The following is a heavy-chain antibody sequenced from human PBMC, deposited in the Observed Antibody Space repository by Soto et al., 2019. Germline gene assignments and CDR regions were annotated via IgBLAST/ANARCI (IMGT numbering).Heavy chain of an antibody. CDR3: AKDHGSSWYEIDY. J-gene: IGHJ4*02. D-gene: IGHD6-13*01. V-gene: IGHV3-23*01. CDR1: GFTFSNYA. CDR2: ISGSGGST. Sequence: EVQLLESGGGLVQPGGSLRLSCAASGFTFSNYAVTWVRQAPGKGLEWVSTISGSGGSTYYADSVKGRFTISRDNSKNTLYLQMNSLRAEHTAVYYCAKDHGSSWYEIDYWCQGTLVTVSS.